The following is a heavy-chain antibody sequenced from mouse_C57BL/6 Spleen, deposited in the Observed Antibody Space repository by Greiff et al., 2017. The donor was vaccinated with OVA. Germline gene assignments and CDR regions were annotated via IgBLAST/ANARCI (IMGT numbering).Heavy chain of an antibody. CDR2: IYPRSGNT. CDR3: ARSGDYDYYAMDY. D-gene: IGHD2-4*01. Sequence: VQLQQSGAELARPGASVKLSCKASGYTFTSYGIRWVKQRTGQGLEWIGEIYPRSGNTYYNEKFKGKATLTADKSSSTAYKELRSLTTEDSAVYFCARSGDYDYYAMDYWGQGTSVTVSS. CDR1: GYTFTSYG. V-gene: IGHV1-81*01. J-gene: IGHJ4*01.